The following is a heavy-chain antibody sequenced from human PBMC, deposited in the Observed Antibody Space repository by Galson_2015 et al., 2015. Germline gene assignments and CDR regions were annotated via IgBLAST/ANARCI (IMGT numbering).Heavy chain of an antibody. CDR2: INPNSGGT. Sequence: SVKVSCKASGYTFTGYYMHWVRQAPGQGLEWMGRINPNSGGTNYAQKFQGRVTMTRDTSISTAYMELSRLRSDDTAVYYCASLYGGNSVGAFEIWGQGTMVTVSS. D-gene: IGHD4-23*01. CDR3: ASLYGGNSVGAFEI. V-gene: IGHV1-2*06. J-gene: IGHJ3*02. CDR1: GYTFTGYY.